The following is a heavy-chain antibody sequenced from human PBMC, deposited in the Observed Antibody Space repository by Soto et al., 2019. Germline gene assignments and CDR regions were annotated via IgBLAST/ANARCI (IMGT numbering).Heavy chain of an antibody. J-gene: IGHJ5*02. V-gene: IGHV4-38-2*02. CDR3: ARQDRVVAEGRWFDP. Sequence: KLSETLSLTCTVSSYSISSGYHWAWIRQPPGKGLEWLGSVHYSGNTYYNPSLKSRLTISVDKSKNQFSLNLSSVTAADTAVYYCARQDRVVAEGRWFDPWGQGTLVTVSS. CDR2: VHYSGNT. D-gene: IGHD2-15*01. CDR1: SYSISSGYH.